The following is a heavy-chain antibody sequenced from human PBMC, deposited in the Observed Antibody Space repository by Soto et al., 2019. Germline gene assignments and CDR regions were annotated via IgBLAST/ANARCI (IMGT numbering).Heavy chain of an antibody. J-gene: IGHJ4*02. V-gene: IGHV3-23*01. CDR2: VTSGTGGST. D-gene: IGHD1-26*01. CDR3: AKDPDDGTYTKFDH. Sequence: GGSLRLSCAASGFTFSNYAINWVRQAPGKGLEWVSSVTSGTGGSTYYADSVKGRFTISRDNSKNTVYPQMNSLRAEDTAIYNCAKDPDDGTYTKFDHWGQGTPVTVSS. CDR1: GFTFSNYA.